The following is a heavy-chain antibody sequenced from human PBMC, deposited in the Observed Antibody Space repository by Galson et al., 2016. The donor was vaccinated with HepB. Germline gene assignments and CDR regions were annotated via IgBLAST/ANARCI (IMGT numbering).Heavy chain of an antibody. D-gene: IGHD1-26*01. CDR1: GYTFTGYY. Sequence: SVKVSCKASGYTFTGYYMHWVRQTPGQGLEWMGWINPNSGGTNYAQKFQGWVTMTRDTSISTAYMELSRLKSDDTAVYYCARDAWSGSYSGIDYWGQGTWSPSPQ. V-gene: IGHV1-2*04. J-gene: IGHJ4*02. CDR2: INPNSGGT. CDR3: ARDAWSGSYSGIDY.